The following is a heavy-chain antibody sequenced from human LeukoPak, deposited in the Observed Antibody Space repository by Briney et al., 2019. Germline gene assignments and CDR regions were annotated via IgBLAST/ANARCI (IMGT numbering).Heavy chain of an antibody. CDR2: IRYDGSNK. CDR1: GFTFSSCA. D-gene: IGHD3-10*01. CDR3: AKAPRGAEYFQH. Sequence: GGSLRLSCAASGFTFSSCAMSWVRQAPGKGLEWVAFIRYDGSNKYYADSVKGRFTISRDNSKNTLYLQMNSLRAEDTAVYYCAKAPRGAEYFQHWGQGTLVTVSS. V-gene: IGHV3-30*02. J-gene: IGHJ1*01.